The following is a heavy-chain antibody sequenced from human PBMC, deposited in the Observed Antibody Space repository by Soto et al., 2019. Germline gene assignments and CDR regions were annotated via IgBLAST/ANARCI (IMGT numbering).Heavy chain of an antibody. CDR2: ISGSGSNT. CDR3: ARVHIQDLANIFDY. Sequence: EVLLLESGGGLVQPGKSLRLSCAASGFTFGNFVMSWVRQAPGKGLEWVSAISGSGSNTFYADSVKGRCSISRDNSXNTLSLQMNSLRAEDTAVYYCARVHIQDLANIFDYWGQGTLVNVSS. CDR1: GFTFGNFV. V-gene: IGHV3-23*01. D-gene: IGHD1-1*01. J-gene: IGHJ4*02.